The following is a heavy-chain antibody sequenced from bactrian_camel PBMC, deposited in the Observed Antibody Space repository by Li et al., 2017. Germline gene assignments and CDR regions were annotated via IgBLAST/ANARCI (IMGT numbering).Heavy chain of an antibody. CDR2: INSGGGST. Sequence: VQLVESGGGLVQPGGSLRLSCAASGFTFSSYAMSWVRQAPGKGFEWISDINSGGGSTYYADSVKGRFTMSRDNAKNMLYLQMNNLKSEDTALYYCAKALGSGDYYTGEYNYWGQGTQVTVS. CDR1: GFTFSSYA. V-gene: IGHV3S40*01. D-gene: IGHD2*01. CDR3: AKALGSGDYYTGEYNY. J-gene: IGHJ4*01.